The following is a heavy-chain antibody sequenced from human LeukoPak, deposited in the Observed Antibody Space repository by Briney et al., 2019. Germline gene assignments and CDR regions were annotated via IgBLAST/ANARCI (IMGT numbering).Heavy chain of an antibody. V-gene: IGHV5-51*01. CDR3: ARQRDYGDDIYSRYFDY. J-gene: IGHJ4*02. CDR1: GYTFTSYW. Sequence: GESLKISCKGSGYTFTSYWIGWVRQLPGKGLEWMGRVYPGDSDITYSPAFQGQVTVSADRSTNTAYLQLNSLKASDTAMYYCARQRDYGDDIYSRYFDYWGQGVLVTVSS. CDR2: VYPGDSDI. D-gene: IGHD4-17*01.